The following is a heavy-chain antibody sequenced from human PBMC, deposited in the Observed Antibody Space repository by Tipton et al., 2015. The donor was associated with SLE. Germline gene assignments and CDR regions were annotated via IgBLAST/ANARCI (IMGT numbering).Heavy chain of an antibody. V-gene: IGHV5-10-1*01. D-gene: IGHD5-12*01. Sequence: SPSFQGHVAISADKSISTAYLQWSSLKASDTAMYYCARHPLIGGYGLDYWGQGTLVTVSS. CDR3: ARHPLIGGYGLDY. J-gene: IGHJ4*02.